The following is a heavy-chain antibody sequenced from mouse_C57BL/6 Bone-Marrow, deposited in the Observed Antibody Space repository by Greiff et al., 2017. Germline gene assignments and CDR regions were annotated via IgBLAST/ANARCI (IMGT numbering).Heavy chain of an antibody. Sequence: VKLVESGPGLVAPSQSLSITCTVSGFSLTSYAISWVRQPPGKGLEWLGVIWTGGGTNYNSALKSRLSISKDNSKSQVFLKMNSLQTDDTARYYCARGLSDGYYVYYFDYWGQGTTLTGSS. CDR3: ARGLSDGYYVYYFDY. D-gene: IGHD2-3*01. V-gene: IGHV2-9-1*01. CDR2: IWTGGGT. CDR1: GFSLTSYA. J-gene: IGHJ2*01.